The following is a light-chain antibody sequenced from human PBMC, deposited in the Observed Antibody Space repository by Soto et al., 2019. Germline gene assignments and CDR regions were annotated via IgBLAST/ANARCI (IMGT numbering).Light chain of an antibody. CDR3: CSYASNSVI. CDR1: SSDVGNYNL. CDR2: EVN. J-gene: IGLJ2*01. Sequence: QSALTQPASVSGSPGQSITISCTGTSSDVGNYNLVSWYQQHPGKAPRLMTYEVNKRPSGVSLRFSGSKSGNTASLTISGLQAEDEADYFCCSYASNSVIFGGGTKLTVL. V-gene: IGLV2-23*02.